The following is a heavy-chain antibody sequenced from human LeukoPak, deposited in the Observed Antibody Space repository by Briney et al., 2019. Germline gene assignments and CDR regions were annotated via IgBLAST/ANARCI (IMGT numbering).Heavy chain of an antibody. V-gene: IGHV3-23*01. CDR2: ISGSGGST. Sequence: GGSLRLSCAASGFTFISYAMSWVRQAPGKGLEWVSSISGSGGSTHYADSVKGRFTISRDKTKNTLYLQMNSLRAEDTAVYYCAKSAYYDASGYYREYYFDYWGQGTLVTVSS. J-gene: IGHJ4*02. CDR3: AKSAYYDASGYYREYYFDY. D-gene: IGHD3-22*01. CDR1: GFTFISYA.